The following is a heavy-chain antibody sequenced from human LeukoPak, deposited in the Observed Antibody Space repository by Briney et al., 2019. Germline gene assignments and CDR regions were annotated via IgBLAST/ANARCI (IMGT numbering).Heavy chain of an antibody. CDR2: IYHSGST. CDR3: ARGIAVAGTRT. CDR1: GGSISSSGFY. V-gene: IGHV4-39*07. J-gene: IGHJ3*01. Sequence: SETLSLTCTVSGGSISSSGFYWGWIRQPPGKGLEWIGSIYHSGSTYYNPSLKSRVTISVDTSKNQFSLKLSSVTAADTAVYYCARGIAVAGTRTWGQGTMVTVSS. D-gene: IGHD6-19*01.